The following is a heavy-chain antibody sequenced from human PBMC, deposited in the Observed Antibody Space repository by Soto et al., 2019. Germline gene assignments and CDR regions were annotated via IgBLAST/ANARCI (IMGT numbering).Heavy chain of an antibody. CDR3: ARGPRTYYYDSSGYHMIDY. Sequence: GASVKVSCKASGYTFTGYYMHWVRQAPGQGLGWMGWINPNSGGTNYAQKFQGRVTMTRDTSISTAYMELSRLRSDDTAVYYCARGPRTYYYDSSGYHMIDYWGQGTLVTVSS. V-gene: IGHV1-2*02. CDR2: INPNSGGT. D-gene: IGHD3-22*01. J-gene: IGHJ4*02. CDR1: GYTFTGYY.